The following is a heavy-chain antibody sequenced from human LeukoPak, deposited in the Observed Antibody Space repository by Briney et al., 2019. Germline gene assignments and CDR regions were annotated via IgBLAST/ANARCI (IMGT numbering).Heavy chain of an antibody. CDR1: GYTFTSYG. V-gene: IGHV1-18*01. Sequence: ASVKVSCKASGYTFTSYGISWVRQAPGQGLEWMGWISAYSGNTNYAQKLQGRVTMTTDTSTSTAYMELRSLRSDDTALYYCARVRGYYDSSGPRDYWGQGTLVTVSS. D-gene: IGHD3-22*01. CDR3: ARVRGYYDSSGPRDY. J-gene: IGHJ4*02. CDR2: ISAYSGNT.